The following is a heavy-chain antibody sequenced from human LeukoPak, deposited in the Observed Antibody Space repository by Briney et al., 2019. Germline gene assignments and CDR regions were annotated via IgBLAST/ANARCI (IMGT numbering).Heavy chain of an antibody. J-gene: IGHJ4*02. CDR1: GGTFSIYT. D-gene: IGHD4-23*01. V-gene: IGHV1-69*04. CDR2: IIPILGIA. Sequence: SVKVSCKASGGTFSIYTISWVRQAPGQGLEWMGRIIPILGIANYAQKFQGRVTITADKSTSTAYMELSSLRSEDTAVYYCARDSRTMVVTPPYFDDWGQGTLVTVSS. CDR3: ARDSRTMVVTPPYFDD.